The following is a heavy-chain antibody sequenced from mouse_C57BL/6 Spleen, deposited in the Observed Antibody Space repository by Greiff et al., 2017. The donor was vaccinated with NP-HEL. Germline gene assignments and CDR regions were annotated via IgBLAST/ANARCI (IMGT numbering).Heavy chain of an antibody. V-gene: IGHV6-3*01. CDR1: GFTFSNYW. J-gene: IGHJ2*01. Sequence: EVKLMESGGGLLQPGGSMKLSCVASGFTFSNYWMNWVRQSPEKGLEWVAHISLKSDNYATHYAVTVKGRFTISRDDSKSSVYRQMNNLRAEDTGIYYCTGLRFDYWGQGTTLTVSS. CDR2: ISLKSDNYAT. CDR3: TGLRFDY.